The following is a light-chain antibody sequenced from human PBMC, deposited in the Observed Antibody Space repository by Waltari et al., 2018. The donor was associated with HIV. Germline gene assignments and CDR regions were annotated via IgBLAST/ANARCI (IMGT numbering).Light chain of an antibody. CDR3: QQYFNAPIT. V-gene: IGKV4-1*01. J-gene: IGKJ4*01. CDR1: RSILYNSNNKNY. CDR2: WAS. Sequence: DIVMTQSPDSLALSLGERATINCKSSRSILYNSNNKNYIAWYQQKPGQPPQFLIYWASTREFGVPDRISGSGSGTNFTLTISSLQTEDVAVYYCQQYFNAPITFGGGTRVEI.